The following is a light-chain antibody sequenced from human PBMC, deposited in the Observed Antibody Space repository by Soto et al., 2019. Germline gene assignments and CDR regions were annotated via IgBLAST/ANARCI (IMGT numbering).Light chain of an antibody. V-gene: IGLV2-14*01. CDR3: SSHTSSSTRV. Sequence: QSVLTQPASVSGSPGQSITISCTGTSSDVGGYNYVSWYLQYPGRAPKLVIFEVSNRPSGISHRFFVSKSGNTASLTISGLQTEDEGDYYCSSHTSSSTRVFGTGTKLTVL. J-gene: IGLJ1*01. CDR2: EVS. CDR1: SSDVGGYNY.